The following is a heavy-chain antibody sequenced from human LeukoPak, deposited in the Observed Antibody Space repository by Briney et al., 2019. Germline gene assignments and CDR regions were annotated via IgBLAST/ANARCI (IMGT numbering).Heavy chain of an antibody. CDR3: ARDRFGEAVAGI. CDR2: IYYSGST. CDR1: GGSISSYY. V-gene: IGHV4-59*12. J-gene: IGHJ4*02. D-gene: IGHD6-19*01. Sequence: SEALSLTCTVSGGSISSYYWSWIRQPPGKGLEWIGSIYYSGSTYYNPSLKSRVTISVDTSKNQFSLKLSSVTAADTAVYYCARDRFGEAVAGIWGQGTLVTVSS.